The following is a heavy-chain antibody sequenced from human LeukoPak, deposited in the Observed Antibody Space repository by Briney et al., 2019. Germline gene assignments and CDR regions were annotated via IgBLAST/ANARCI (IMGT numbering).Heavy chain of an antibody. V-gene: IGHV1-69*04. Sequence: ASVKVSCKASGGTFSSYAISWVRQAPGQGLEWMGRIIPILGIANYAQKFQGRVTITADKSTSTAYMELSSLRSEDTAVYYCARGYSGYDGGYWGRGTLVTVSS. D-gene: IGHD5-12*01. CDR1: GGTFSSYA. CDR3: ARGYSGYDGGY. CDR2: IIPILGIA. J-gene: IGHJ4*02.